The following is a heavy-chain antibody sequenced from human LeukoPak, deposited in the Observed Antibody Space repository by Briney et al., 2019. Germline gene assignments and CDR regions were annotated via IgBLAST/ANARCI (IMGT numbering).Heavy chain of an antibody. CDR2: LSYTGKT. D-gene: IGHD2/OR15-2a*01. J-gene: IGHJ4*02. Sequence: SETLSLTCVVSGASVSTSHWNWIRQLPGKGLEWIGCLSYTGKTGYNPSLTSRVTISLGTSKNQVSLKLKSVTAADTAVYYYSEGYFEPFAHWGQGTLVTVSS. CDR3: SEGYFEPFAH. V-gene: IGHV4-59*02. CDR1: GASVSTSH.